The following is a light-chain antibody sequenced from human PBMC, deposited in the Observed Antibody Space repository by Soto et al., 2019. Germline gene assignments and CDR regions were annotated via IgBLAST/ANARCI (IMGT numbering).Light chain of an antibody. CDR2: DAS. Sequence: DIQMTQSPSTLSASVGDRVTITCRASQSFSGWLAWYQQKPGKAPKLLIYDASNLESGVPSRFSGSASRTEFTLTFSSLQPDDFATYYCQQYNSYPATFGQGTKLEIK. J-gene: IGKJ2*01. CDR3: QQYNSYPAT. V-gene: IGKV1-5*01. CDR1: QSFSGW.